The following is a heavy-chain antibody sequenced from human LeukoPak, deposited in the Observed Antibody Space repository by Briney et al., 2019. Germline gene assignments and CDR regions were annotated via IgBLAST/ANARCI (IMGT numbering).Heavy chain of an antibody. CDR1: GFTFTTSS. CDR3: VKPPMIRGVDYFDY. V-gene: IGHV3-23*01. J-gene: IGHJ4*02. Sequence: GGSLRLSCAASGFTFTTSSMSWVRQAPGKGLEWVSAINGGGGTTYCADSVRGRFAISRDNSKNTLYLQMNSLRAEDTAVYYCVKPPMIRGVDYFDYWGQGTLVTVSS. CDR2: INGGGGTT. D-gene: IGHD3-10*01.